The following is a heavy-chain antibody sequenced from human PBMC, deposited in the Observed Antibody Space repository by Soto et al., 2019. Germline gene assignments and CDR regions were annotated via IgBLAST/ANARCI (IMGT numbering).Heavy chain of an antibody. CDR3: TTGLATAVYDCDY. CDR2: SKSNTDGGTT. D-gene: IGHD6-13*01. V-gene: IGHV3-15*01. CDR1: GLTFHNAW. J-gene: IGHJ4*02. Sequence: EGQLVESGGGLVKPGGSLRLSCAATGLTFHNAWMSWVRQAPGKGLEWLGRSKSNTDGGTTDYAAPVKDRFTISSDDSRNTLYLEMNSLKSEDTAVYYCTTGLATAVYDCDYWGQGTLVTVSS.